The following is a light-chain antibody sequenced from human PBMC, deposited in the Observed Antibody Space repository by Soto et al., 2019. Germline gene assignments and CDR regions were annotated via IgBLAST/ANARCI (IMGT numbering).Light chain of an antibody. V-gene: IGKV1-39*01. Sequence: DIQMTQSPSSLSASVGDRVTITCRASQSISSYLSWYQQKPGKAPKLLIYAASSLQSGVPSRFSGSGSGTDFTLTISSLQPEDFATYYCQQSYSTSPITFGQGTRLEIK. J-gene: IGKJ5*01. CDR2: AAS. CDR1: QSISSY. CDR3: QQSYSTSPIT.